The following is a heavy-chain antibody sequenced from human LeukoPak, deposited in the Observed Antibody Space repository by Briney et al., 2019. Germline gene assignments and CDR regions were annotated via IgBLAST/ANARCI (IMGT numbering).Heavy chain of an antibody. Sequence: GGSLRLSCAVSGFTFSTHGIHWVRQAPGKGLEWVANIKEDGGEEFYVDSVKGRFTISRDNAKNSLYLQMNSLRAEDTAVYYCARGDSSGYHYFDYWGQGTLVTVSS. J-gene: IGHJ4*02. CDR1: GFTFSTHG. CDR2: IKEDGGEE. CDR3: ARGDSSGYHYFDY. D-gene: IGHD3-22*01. V-gene: IGHV3-7*05.